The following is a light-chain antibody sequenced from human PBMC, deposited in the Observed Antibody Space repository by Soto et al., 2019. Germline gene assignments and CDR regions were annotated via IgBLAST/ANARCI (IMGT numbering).Light chain of an antibody. Sequence: IVLAQSPATLSLSPGESATLSCRASQSVSNYLAWYQQKPGQAPRLLIYAASNRATGIPARFSGSGSGTDFTLSISRLEPEDYAVYYCQQGRGWPPLFTFGPGTKVDIK. CDR3: QQGRGWPPLFT. CDR2: AAS. CDR1: QSVSNY. V-gene: IGKV3-11*01. J-gene: IGKJ3*01.